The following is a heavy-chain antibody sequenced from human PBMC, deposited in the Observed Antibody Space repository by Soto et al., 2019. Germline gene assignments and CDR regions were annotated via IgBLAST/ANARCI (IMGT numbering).Heavy chain of an antibody. J-gene: IGHJ5*02. Sequence: QLQLQESGPGLVKPSETLSLTCTVSGGSISSSSYFWGWIRQPPGKALEWIGSIYYSGSTYYNPSLKSRVTVSVDTSKHQFSLKLRSLTAADTAVYYCARHPSNFWFDPWGQGTLVTVSS. CDR3: ARHPSNFWFDP. D-gene: IGHD4-4*01. CDR1: GGSISSSSYF. V-gene: IGHV4-39*01. CDR2: IYYSGST.